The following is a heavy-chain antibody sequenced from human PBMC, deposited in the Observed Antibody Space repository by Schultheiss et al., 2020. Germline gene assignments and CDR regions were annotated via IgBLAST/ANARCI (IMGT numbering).Heavy chain of an antibody. J-gene: IGHJ4*02. D-gene: IGHD3-22*01. CDR1: GGSISSGGYY. Sequence: SETLSLTCAVSGGSISSGGYYWSWIRQHPGKGLEWIGYIYYSGSTNYNPSLKSRVTMSVDTSKNQFSLKLSSVTAADTAVYYCARVDYYDSSGYYQDYWGQGTLVNVSS. CDR2: IYYSGST. V-gene: IGHV4-31*11. CDR3: ARVDYYDSSGYYQDY.